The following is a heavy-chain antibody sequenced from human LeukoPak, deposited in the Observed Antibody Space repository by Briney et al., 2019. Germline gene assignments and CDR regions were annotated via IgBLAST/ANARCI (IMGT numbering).Heavy chain of an antibody. Sequence: SGPTLVNPTQTLTLTCTFSGFSLSTSGMCVSWIRQPPGKALEWLARIDWDDNQYYSTSLKTRLTISKDTSKNQMVLTMTNMDPVDTATYYCARIDYSSFNFDYWGQGTLVTVSS. J-gene: IGHJ4*02. CDR1: GFSLSTSGMC. V-gene: IGHV2-70*11. D-gene: IGHD6-6*01. CDR3: ARIDYSSFNFDY. CDR2: IDWDDNQ.